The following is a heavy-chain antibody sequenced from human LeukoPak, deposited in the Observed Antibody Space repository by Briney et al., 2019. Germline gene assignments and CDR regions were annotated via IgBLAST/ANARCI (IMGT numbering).Heavy chain of an antibody. V-gene: IGHV3-30-3*01. CDR3: ARDLGMGYFDY. CDR1: GFTFSSYA. Sequence: PGRSLRLSCAASGFTFSSYAMHWVRQAPGKGLEWVAVISYDGSNKYYADSVKGRFTISRDNSKNTLYLQMNSLRAEDTAVYYCARDLGMGYFDYWGQGTLVTVSS. CDR2: ISYDGSNK. J-gene: IGHJ4*02. D-gene: IGHD7-27*01.